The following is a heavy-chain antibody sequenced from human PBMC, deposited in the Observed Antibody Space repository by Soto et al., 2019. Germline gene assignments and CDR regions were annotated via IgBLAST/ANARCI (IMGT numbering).Heavy chain of an antibody. CDR1: GYSFTSYW. Sequence: GESLKISCKGSGYSFTSYWIGWVRQMPGKGLEWMGIIYPGDSDTRYSPSFQGQVTISADKSISTAYLQWSSLKASDTAMYYCARHVRFGELSYYYYYMDVWGKGTTVTVSS. CDR2: IYPGDSDT. V-gene: IGHV5-51*01. D-gene: IGHD3-10*01. CDR3: ARHVRFGELSYYYYYMDV. J-gene: IGHJ6*03.